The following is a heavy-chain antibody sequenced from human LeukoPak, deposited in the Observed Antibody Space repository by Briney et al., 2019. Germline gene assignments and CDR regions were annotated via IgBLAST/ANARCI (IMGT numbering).Heavy chain of an antibody. CDR3: ARLIIAGYDFWSGYYPWMGRPYYFDH. CDR2: ISAYNGNK. D-gene: IGHD3-3*01. V-gene: IGHV1-18*01. CDR1: GYTFTSYG. J-gene: IGHJ4*02. Sequence: GASVKVSCKASGYTFTSYGISWVRQAPGQGLEWMGWISAYNGNKNYAKKLQGRVTMTTDTSTSTPYMELRSMRPDDTAVYYCARLIIAGYDFWSGYYPWMGRPYYFDHWGQGTLVTVSS.